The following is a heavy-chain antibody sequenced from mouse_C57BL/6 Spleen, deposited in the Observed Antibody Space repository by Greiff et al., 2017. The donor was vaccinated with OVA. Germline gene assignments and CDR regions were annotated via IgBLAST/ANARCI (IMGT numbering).Heavy chain of an antibody. D-gene: IGHD2-1*01. CDR1: GYTFTSYW. CDR2: IYPGSGST. Sequence: QVQLKQPGAELVKPGASVKMSCKASGYTFTSYWITWVKQRPGQGLEWIGDIYPGSGSTNYNEKFKSKATLTVDTSSSTAYMQLSSLTSEDSAVYYCAREAYGNYGEDYWGQGTTLTVSS. CDR3: AREAYGNYGEDY. V-gene: IGHV1-55*01. J-gene: IGHJ2*01.